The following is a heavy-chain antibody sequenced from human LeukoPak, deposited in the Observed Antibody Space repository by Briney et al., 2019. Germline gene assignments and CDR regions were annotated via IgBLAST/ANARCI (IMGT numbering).Heavy chain of an antibody. CDR3: AREGGSGGSCYDY. V-gene: IGHV3-21*01. Sequence: GGSLRLSCAASGFTFSSYSMNWVRQAPGKGLEWVSSISSSSSYIYYADSVKGRFTISRDNAKNSLYLQMNSLRAEDTAVYYCAREGGSGGSCYDYWGQGTLVTVSS. CDR1: GFTFSSYS. D-gene: IGHD2-15*01. J-gene: IGHJ4*02. CDR2: ISSSSSYI.